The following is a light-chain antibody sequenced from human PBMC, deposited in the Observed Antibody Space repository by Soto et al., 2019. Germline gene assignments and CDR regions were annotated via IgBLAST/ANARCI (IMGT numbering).Light chain of an antibody. V-gene: IGKV3-20*01. CDR3: QQYGSLIWT. J-gene: IGKJ1*01. CDR1: QSVSSSY. CDR2: GAS. Sequence: EIVLTQSPGTLSLSPGERATLSCSASQSVSSSYLAWYQQKPGQAPRLLIYGASSRETGTLDRFSGSGAGTEFTLTISRLEPEDFAVDYCQQYGSLIWTFGQGTKVDIK.